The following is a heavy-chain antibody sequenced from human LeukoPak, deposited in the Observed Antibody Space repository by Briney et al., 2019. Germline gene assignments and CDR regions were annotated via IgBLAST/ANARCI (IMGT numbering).Heavy chain of an antibody. D-gene: IGHD4-23*01. CDR3: ARDHYGGNSWDWYFDL. CDR2: INPNSGGT. J-gene: IGHJ2*01. V-gene: IGHV1-2*02. CDR1: GYTFTGYY. Sequence: ASVKVSCKASGYTFTGYYMHWVRQAPGQGLEWMGWINPNSGGTNYAQKFQGRVAMTRDTSISTAYMELSRLRSDDTAVYYCARDHYGGNSWDWYFDLCGRGILVTVSS.